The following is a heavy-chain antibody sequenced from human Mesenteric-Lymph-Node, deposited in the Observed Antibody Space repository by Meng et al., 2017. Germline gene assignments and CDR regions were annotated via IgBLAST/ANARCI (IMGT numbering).Heavy chain of an antibody. CDR3: AKIMIVVDDY. CDR1: GFTFSNYA. D-gene: IGHD3-22*01. Sequence: GESLKISCAASGFTFSNYAMSWVRQAPGKGLEWVSAISGSGGSTYYADSVKGRFTISRDNSKNTLYLQMNSLRAEDTAVYYCAKIMIVVDDYWGQGTLVTVSS. J-gene: IGHJ4*02. CDR2: ISGSGGST. V-gene: IGHV3-23*01.